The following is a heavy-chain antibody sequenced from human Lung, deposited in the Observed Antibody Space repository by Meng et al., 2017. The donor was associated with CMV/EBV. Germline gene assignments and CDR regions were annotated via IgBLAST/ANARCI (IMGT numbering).Heavy chain of an antibody. D-gene: IGHD1-20*01. V-gene: IGHV5-51*01. CDR3: ARHPYNWNYYYYGMDV. J-gene: IGHJ6*02. CDR1: GYSFTGYW. Sequence: GGSLRLXCTGSGYSFTGYWFGWVRQMPGKGLEWMGIIYPSDSDTRYSPSFHGQVTFTAEKSISTAYLQWSSLKASDTAMYYCARHPYNWNYYYYGMDVWGQGTXVTVYS. CDR2: IYPSDSDT.